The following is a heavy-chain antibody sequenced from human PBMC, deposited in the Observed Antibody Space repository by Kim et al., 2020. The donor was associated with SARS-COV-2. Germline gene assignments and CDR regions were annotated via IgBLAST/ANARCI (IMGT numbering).Heavy chain of an antibody. CDR2: IWYDGSNK. V-gene: IGHV3-33*01. CDR3: AREDIVATISLYYYYGMDV. J-gene: IGHJ6*02. Sequence: GGSLRLSCAASGFTFSSYGMHWVRQAPGKGLEWVAVIWYDGSNKYYADSVKGRFTISRDNSKNTLYLQMNSLRAEDTAVYYCAREDIVATISLYYYYGMDVWGQGTTVTVSS. D-gene: IGHD5-12*01. CDR1: GFTFSSYG.